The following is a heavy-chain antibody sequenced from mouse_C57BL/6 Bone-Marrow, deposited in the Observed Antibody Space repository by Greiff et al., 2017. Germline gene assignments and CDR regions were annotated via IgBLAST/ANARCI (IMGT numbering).Heavy chain of an antibody. CDR2: IYPGDGDT. Sequence: QVQLQQSGAELVKPGASVKISCKASGYAFSSYGLNWVKQRPGKGLEWIGQIYPGDGDTNYNGKFKGKATLTADKSSSTAYMQLSSLTSEDSAVYFCAREAWYFDVWGTGTTVTVSS. V-gene: IGHV1-80*01. J-gene: IGHJ1*03. CDR3: AREAWYFDV. CDR1: GYAFSSYG.